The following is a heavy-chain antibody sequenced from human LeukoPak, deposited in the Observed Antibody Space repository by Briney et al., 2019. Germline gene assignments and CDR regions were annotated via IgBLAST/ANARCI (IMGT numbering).Heavy chain of an antibody. V-gene: IGHV3-23*01. CDR1: GFTFSNYA. D-gene: IGHD6-13*01. CDR2: ISNSGDSI. J-gene: IGHJ4*02. CDR3: AKSGFNSSWYKRVDS. Sequence: PGGSLRLSCAASGFTFSNYAMSWVRQAPGKGLEWVSSISNSGDSIYYADSVKGRFTISRDNSKNALYLQMNSLRAEDTAVYYCAKSGFNSSWYKRVDSWGQGTLVTVSS.